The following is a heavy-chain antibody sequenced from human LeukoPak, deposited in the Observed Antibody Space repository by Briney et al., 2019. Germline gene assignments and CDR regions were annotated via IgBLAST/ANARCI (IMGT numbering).Heavy chain of an antibody. Sequence: GASVKVSCKATGYTFPGYFIHWVRQAPGQGLEWMGWINPDSGDTNRAQKFQGRLTMTRDTSITTAYMELSGLTSDDTAVYYCARSGEGDSSVWFFDLWGRGTLVTVSS. CDR3: ARSGEGDSSVWFFDL. D-gene: IGHD3-22*01. V-gene: IGHV1-2*02. CDR2: INPDSGDT. CDR1: GYTFPGYF. J-gene: IGHJ2*01.